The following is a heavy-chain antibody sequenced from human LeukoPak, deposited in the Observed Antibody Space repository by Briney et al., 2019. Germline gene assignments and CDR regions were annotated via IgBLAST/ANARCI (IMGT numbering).Heavy chain of an antibody. CDR1: GFIVSSNY. D-gene: IGHD3-3*01. J-gene: IGHJ5*02. V-gene: IGHV3-66*01. Sequence: PGGSLRLSCAASGFIVSSNYMNWVRQAPGKGLEWVSILYSDGTTFYADSVNDRFTISRDNSKNSLLLQMNSLRPEDTGVYYCASVFWSGSWGQGTLVTVSS. CDR3: ASVFWSGS. CDR2: LYSDGTT.